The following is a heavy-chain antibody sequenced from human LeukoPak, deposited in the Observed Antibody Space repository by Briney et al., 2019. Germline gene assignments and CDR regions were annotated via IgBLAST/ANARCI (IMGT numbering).Heavy chain of an antibody. CDR3: ARGNYYYYGMDV. Sequence: SETLSLTCTVSGGSISSYYWGWIRKPPGKGLEWIGSIYYSGSTYYNPSLKSRVTISVDTSKNQFSLKLSSVTAADTAVYYCARGNYYYYGMDVWGQGTTVTVSS. CDR2: IYYSGST. CDR1: GGSISSYY. V-gene: IGHV4-39*01. J-gene: IGHJ6*02.